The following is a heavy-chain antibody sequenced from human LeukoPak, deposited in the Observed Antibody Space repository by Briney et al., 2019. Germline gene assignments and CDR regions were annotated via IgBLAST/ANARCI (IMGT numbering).Heavy chain of an antibody. J-gene: IGHJ6*03. CDR2: IYYSGNT. Sequence: SETLSLTCTVSGGSISSYYWSWIRQPPGKGLEWIGYIYYSGNTNYNPSLKSRVTISVDTSKNQFSLKLRSVTAADTAVYYCARSAGTTGYYYYYMDVWGKGTTVTVSS. CDR3: ARSAGTTGYYYYYMDV. D-gene: IGHD1-7*01. CDR1: GGSISSYY. V-gene: IGHV4-59*12.